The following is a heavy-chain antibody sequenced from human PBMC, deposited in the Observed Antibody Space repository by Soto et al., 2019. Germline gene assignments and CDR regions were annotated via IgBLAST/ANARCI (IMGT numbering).Heavy chain of an antibody. CDR2: IIPIFGTA. V-gene: IGHV1-69*13. CDR3: ARASPYCGGDCYSEPLYYFDY. Sequence: SVKVSCKASGGTFSSYAISWVRQAPGQGLEWMGGIIPIFGTANYAQKFQGRVTITADESTNTAYMELSSLRSEDTAVYYCARASPYCGGDCYSEPLYYFDYWGQGTRVTVSS. CDR1: GGTFSSYA. J-gene: IGHJ4*02. D-gene: IGHD2-21*02.